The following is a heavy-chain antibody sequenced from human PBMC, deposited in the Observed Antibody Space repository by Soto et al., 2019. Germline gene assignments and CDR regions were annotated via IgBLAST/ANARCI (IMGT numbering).Heavy chain of an antibody. V-gene: IGHV4-31*03. CDR2: IYYSGST. CDR3: ARKDSGYADYMDV. Sequence: SETLSLTCTVSGGSISSGGYYLSWIRQHPGKGLEWIGYIYYSGSTYYNPSLKSRVTMSVDTSENQFSLRLSSVTAADTAVYYCARKDSGYADYMDVWGKGTTVTVSS. J-gene: IGHJ6*03. D-gene: IGHD5-12*01. CDR1: GGSISSGGYY.